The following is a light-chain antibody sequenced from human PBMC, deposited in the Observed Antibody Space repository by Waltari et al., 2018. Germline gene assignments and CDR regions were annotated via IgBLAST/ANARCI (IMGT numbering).Light chain of an antibody. CDR2: DVD. CDR3: CSHASNFVVV. CDR1: NTDVGSHDY. J-gene: IGLJ2*01. V-gene: IGLV2-11*01. Sequence: QSALIQPRSVSGSPGQSVTISCTGSNTDVGSHDYVSWSQQHPGKAPKLLIFDVDKRPSGIPDHFSGAKSGNTASLTISGLQPDDEAEYYCCSHASNFVVVFGGGTKLTVL.